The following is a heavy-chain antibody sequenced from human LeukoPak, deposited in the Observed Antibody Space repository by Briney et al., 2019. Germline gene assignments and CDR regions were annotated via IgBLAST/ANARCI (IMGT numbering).Heavy chain of an antibody. CDR2: IYSSGTT. CDR3: ARAVGEMATSFDY. V-gene: IGHV4-4*07. CDR1: GDSISRYY. J-gene: IGHJ4*02. Sequence: SETLSLTCTVSGDSISRYYWSWIRQPAGKGLEWIGHIYSSGTTNYNPSLKSRVTMSLDTSKNQFSLKLSSVTAADTAVYYCARAVGEMATSFDYWGQGTLVTVSS. D-gene: IGHD5-24*01.